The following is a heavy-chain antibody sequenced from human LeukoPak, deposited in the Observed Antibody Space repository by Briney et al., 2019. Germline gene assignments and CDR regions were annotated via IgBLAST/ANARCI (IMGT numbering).Heavy chain of an antibody. V-gene: IGHV3-20*04. CDR2: INWNGGST. CDR1: GFTFDDYG. Sequence: GGSLRLSCAASGFTFDDYGMSWVRQAPGKGLEWVSGINWNGGSTGYADSVKGRFTISRDNAKNSLYLQMNSLRAEDTAVYYCARDQEDYVWGSYRPGPYYFDYWGQGTLVTVSS. CDR3: ARDQEDYVWGSYRPGPYYFDY. D-gene: IGHD3-16*02. J-gene: IGHJ4*02.